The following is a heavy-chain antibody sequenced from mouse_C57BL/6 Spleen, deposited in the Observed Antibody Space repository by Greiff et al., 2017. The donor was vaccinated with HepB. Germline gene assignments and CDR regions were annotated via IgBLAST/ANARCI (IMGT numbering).Heavy chain of an antibody. Sequence: EVKLMESGAELVRPGASVKLSCTASGFNIKDDYMHWVKQRPEQGLEWIGWIDPENGDTEYASKFQGKATITADTSSNTAYLQLSSLTSEDTAVYYCTTRDDYDGSWVAYWGQGTLVTVSA. D-gene: IGHD2-4*01. CDR3: TTRDDYDGSWVAY. J-gene: IGHJ3*01. CDR2: IDPENGDT. CDR1: GFNIKDDY. V-gene: IGHV14-4*01.